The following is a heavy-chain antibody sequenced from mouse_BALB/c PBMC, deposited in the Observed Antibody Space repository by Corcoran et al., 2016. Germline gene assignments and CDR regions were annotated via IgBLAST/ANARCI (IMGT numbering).Heavy chain of an antibody. CDR3: ASRGNYAGY. CDR2: INPENDGT. D-gene: IGHD2-1*01. V-gene: IGHV1S136*01. Sequence: EVQLQQSGPELVKPGASVKMSCKASGYTFTSYVMHWVKQKPGQGLEWIGYINPENDGTKYNDKFKGKATLTSDKSSSTAYMELSSLTSEDSAVYYCASRGNYAGYWGQGTTLTVSS. CDR1: GYTFTSYV. J-gene: IGHJ2*01.